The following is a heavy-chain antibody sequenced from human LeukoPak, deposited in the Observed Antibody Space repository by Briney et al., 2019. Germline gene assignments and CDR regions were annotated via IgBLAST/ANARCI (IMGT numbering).Heavy chain of an antibody. D-gene: IGHD3-10*01. CDR2: ISSSSSYI. Sequence: GGSLRLSCAASGFTFSSYSMNWVRQAPGKGLGWVSSISSSSSYIYYADSVKGRFTISRDNAKNSLYLQMNSLRAEDTAVYYCARVSRGSGSYYFDYWGQGTLVTVSS. CDR1: GFTFSSYS. CDR3: ARVSRGSGSYYFDY. J-gene: IGHJ4*02. V-gene: IGHV3-21*01.